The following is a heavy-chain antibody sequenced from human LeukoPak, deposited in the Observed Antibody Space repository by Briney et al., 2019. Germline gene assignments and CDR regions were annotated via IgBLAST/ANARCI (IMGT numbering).Heavy chain of an antibody. Sequence: SETLSLTCTVSGGSISSSTYYWGWIRQPPGKGLEWIGSIYYNGNTYYNPSLKSRVTISFDKTKKQFSLNLRSVTVADTAVFYCARDRRGTTWSPFDSWGQGTLVTVSS. D-gene: IGHD6-13*01. J-gene: IGHJ4*02. CDR1: GGSISSSTYY. CDR3: ARDRRGTTWSPFDS. CDR2: IYYNGNT. V-gene: IGHV4-39*07.